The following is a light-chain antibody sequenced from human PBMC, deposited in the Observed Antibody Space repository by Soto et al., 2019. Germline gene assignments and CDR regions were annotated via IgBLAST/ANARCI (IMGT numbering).Light chain of an antibody. CDR2: GAS. CDR1: QSVTSK. CDR3: QQYYDWPT. J-gene: IGKJ2*01. V-gene: IGKV3-15*01. Sequence: EIVMTQSPGTLSVSPGERATLSCRASQSVTSKLAWYQQKPGQAPRLLIYGASTRATSVPARFSGSGSGTEFTLTISSLQSEDFAVYSCQQYYDWPTFGQGTKLDIK.